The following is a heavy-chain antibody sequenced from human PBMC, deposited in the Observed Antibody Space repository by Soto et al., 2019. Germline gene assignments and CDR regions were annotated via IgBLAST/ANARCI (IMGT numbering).Heavy chain of an antibody. D-gene: IGHD4-17*01. J-gene: IGHJ6*02. CDR1: GFTFSNAW. Sequence: GGSLRLSCAASGFTFSNAWMNWVRQAPGKGLEWVGRIKSKTDGGTTDYAAPVKGRFTISRDDSKNTLYLQMNSLKTEDTAVYYCTTGLTTVTTLVLYYYYYGMDVWGQGTTVTVSS. CDR3: TTGLTTVTTLVLYYYYYGMDV. V-gene: IGHV3-15*07. CDR2: IKSKTDGGTT.